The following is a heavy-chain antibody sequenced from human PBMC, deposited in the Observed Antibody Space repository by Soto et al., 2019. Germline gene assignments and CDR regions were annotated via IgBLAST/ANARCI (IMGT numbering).Heavy chain of an antibody. CDR1: GGSISSDY. Sequence: PSDTLSLTCTVSGGSISSDYWSWIRQPPGKGLEWIGYIYYSGSTNYNPSLKSRVTISVDTSKNQFSLKLNSMTAADTAVYYCARHNYGSGSTYFDYWGQGTLVTVSS. CDR3: ARHNYGSGSTYFDY. D-gene: IGHD3-10*01. CDR2: IYYSGST. V-gene: IGHV4-59*08. J-gene: IGHJ4*02.